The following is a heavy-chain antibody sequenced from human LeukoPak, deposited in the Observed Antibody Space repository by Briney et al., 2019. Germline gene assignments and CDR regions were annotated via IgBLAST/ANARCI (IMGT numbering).Heavy chain of an antibody. CDR1: GDSVSSNSAA. J-gene: IGHJ4*02. V-gene: IGHV6-1*01. Sequence: KSSQTLSLTCAISGDSVSSNSAAWNWIRQSPSRGLEWLGSTYHRSKWYNDYALSVKSRISVNLDTPKNQFSLQLNSVTPEDTAVYYCARGGSYSFDYWGQGTLVTVSS. CDR2: TYHRSKWYN. CDR3: ARGGSYSFDY. D-gene: IGHD1-26*01.